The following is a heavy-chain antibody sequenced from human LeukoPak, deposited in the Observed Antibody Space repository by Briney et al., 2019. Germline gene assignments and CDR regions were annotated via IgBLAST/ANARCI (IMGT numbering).Heavy chain of an antibody. J-gene: IGHJ4*02. CDR2: FDPEDGET. V-gene: IGHV1-24*01. CDR1: GYTLTELS. D-gene: IGHD4-17*01. Sequence: ASVKVSCKVSGYTLTELSMHWVRQAPGKGLEWMGGFDPEDGETIYAQKFQGRVTMTEDTSTDTAYMELSSLRSEDTAVYYCATGPPWATVTLSYFDYWGQGTLVTVSS. CDR3: ATGPPWATVTLSYFDY.